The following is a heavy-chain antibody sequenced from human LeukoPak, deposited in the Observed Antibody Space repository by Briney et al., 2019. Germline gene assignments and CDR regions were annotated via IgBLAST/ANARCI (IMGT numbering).Heavy chain of an antibody. J-gene: IGHJ4*02. V-gene: IGHV3-30*18. CDR3: AKDRDYGDYVFDY. CDR2: ISYDGSNK. D-gene: IGHD4-17*01. CDR1: GFTFSSYG. Sequence: GGSLRLSCAASGFTFSSYGMHWVRQAPGKGLEWVAFISYDGSNKYYADSVKGRFTISRDNSKNTLYLQMNSLRAEDTAVYYCAKDRDYGDYVFDYWGQGTLVTVSS.